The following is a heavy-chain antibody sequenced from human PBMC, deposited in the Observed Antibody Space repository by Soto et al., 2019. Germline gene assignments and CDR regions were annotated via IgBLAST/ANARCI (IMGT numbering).Heavy chain of an antibody. Sequence: PGGSLRLSCAASGFTFTRYSMNWVRQAPGKGLEGVSSNSSTTNCIYYGDSMKGRFTISRDNAKNSLYLEMNSLRAEDTAVYYCARESGDLTSNFDYWGQGTLVTVSS. J-gene: IGHJ4*02. CDR3: ARESGDLTSNFDY. CDR1: GFTFTRYS. CDR2: NSSTTNCI. V-gene: IGHV3-21*06. D-gene: IGHD3-10*01.